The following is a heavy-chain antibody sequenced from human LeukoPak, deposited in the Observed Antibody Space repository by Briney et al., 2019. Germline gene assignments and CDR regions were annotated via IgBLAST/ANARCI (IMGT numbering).Heavy chain of an antibody. Sequence: GGSLRLSCAASGFTVSSNYMSWVRQAPGKGLEWVSVIYSGGSTYYADSVKGRFTISRDNSKSTLYLQMNSLRAEDTAVYYCAREVSSGWYSDYYMDVWGKGTTVTISS. J-gene: IGHJ6*03. CDR2: IYSGGST. V-gene: IGHV3-66*01. CDR3: AREVSSGWYSDYYMDV. D-gene: IGHD6-19*01. CDR1: GFTVSSNY.